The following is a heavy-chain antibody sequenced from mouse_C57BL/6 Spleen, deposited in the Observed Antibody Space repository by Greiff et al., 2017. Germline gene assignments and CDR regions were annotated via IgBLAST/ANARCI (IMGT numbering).Heavy chain of an antibody. CDR2: IDPSDSYT. D-gene: IGHD2-3*01. CDR3: ARGGGYGYYGFAY. V-gene: IGHV1-69*01. CDR1: GYTFTSYW. J-gene: IGHJ3*01. Sequence: QVQLQQPGAELVMPGASVKLSCKASGYTFTSYWMHWVKQRPGQGLEWIGEIDPSDSYTNYNQKFKGKSTLTVDKSSSTAYMQLSSLTSEASAVYYGARGGGYGYYGFAYWGQGTLVTVSA.